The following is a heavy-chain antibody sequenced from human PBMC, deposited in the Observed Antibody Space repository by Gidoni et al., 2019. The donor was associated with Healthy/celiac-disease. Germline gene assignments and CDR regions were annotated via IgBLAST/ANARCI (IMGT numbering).Heavy chain of an antibody. V-gene: IGHV1-8*01. Sequence: QVQLVQSGAEVKKPGASVKVSCQASGYTFTSYDLHWVRQATGQGLEWMGWMNPNSGNTGYAQKFQGRVTMTRNTSISTAYMELSSLRSEDTAVYYCARAITGYYDFWSGYDRVVSDWFDPWGQGTLVTVSS. D-gene: IGHD3-3*01. J-gene: IGHJ5*02. CDR2: MNPNSGNT. CDR1: GYTFTSYD. CDR3: ARAITGYYDFWSGYDRVVSDWFDP.